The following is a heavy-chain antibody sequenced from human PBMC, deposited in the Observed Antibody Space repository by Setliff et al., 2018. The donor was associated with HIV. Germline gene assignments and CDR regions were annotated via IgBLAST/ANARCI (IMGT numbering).Heavy chain of an antibody. CDR3: ARGRNRNYGVYGMDV. V-gene: IGHV3-53*01. CDR1: GLTDTYNY. J-gene: IGHJ6*02. D-gene: IGHD1-7*01. Sequence: GGSLRLSCAASGLTDTYNYMSWVRQAPGKGLEWVSVIYAGGSTYYADSVKGRFTISRDNSKNMLYLQMDSLRAEDTAVYYCARGRNRNYGVYGMDVWGQGTTVTVSS. CDR2: IYAGGST.